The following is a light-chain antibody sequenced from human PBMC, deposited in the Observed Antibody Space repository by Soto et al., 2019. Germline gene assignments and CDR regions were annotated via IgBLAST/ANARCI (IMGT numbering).Light chain of an antibody. V-gene: IGKV3-20*01. J-gene: IGKJ3*01. CDR2: GAS. CDR1: QSVRSSY. CDR3: QHYGSSTFT. Sequence: EVVLTQSPGTLSLSPGERATLSCRASQSVRSSYVAWYQQKPGQAPRLLIYGASSRATGIPDRFSGSGSGTDFTLTIRRLEPEDFAVYYGQHYGSSTFTFGPGTTVDIK.